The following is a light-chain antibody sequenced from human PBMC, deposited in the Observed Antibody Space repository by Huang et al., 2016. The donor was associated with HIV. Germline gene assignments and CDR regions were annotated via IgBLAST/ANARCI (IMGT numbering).Light chain of an antibody. CDR3: QQRSNWPPFT. V-gene: IGKV3-11*01. J-gene: IGKJ3*01. CDR1: QKINTY. CDR2: DSS. Sequence: ILLTQSPATLSLSPGERATLSCKASQKINTYLAWYQQKPGQAPRLLIYDSSTRAPDTPARCRGSGSGTDFTLTITKLEPEDFAVYVCQQRSNWPPFTFGPGTKVDRK.